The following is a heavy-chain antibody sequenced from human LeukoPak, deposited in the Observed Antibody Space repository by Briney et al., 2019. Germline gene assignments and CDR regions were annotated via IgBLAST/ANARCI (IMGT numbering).Heavy chain of an antibody. V-gene: IGHV4-59*01. CDR1: GFTFNNYA. J-gene: IGHJ3*02. CDR3: ARDPSGSYYLSGAFDI. D-gene: IGHD1-26*01. CDR2: IYYSGST. Sequence: GSLRLSCAASGFTFNNYAMSWIRQPPGKGLEWIGYIYYSGSTNYNPSLKSRVTISVDTSKNQFSLKLSSVTAADTAVYYCARDPSGSYYLSGAFDIWGQGTMVTVSS.